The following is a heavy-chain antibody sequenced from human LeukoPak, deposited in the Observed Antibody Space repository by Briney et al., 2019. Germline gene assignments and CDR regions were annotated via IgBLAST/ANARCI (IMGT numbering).Heavy chain of an antibody. CDR1: GYTFTSYG. V-gene: IGHV1-18*01. CDR2: ISAYNGNT. CDR3: AKFPETGRYCSSTSCYTG. D-gene: IGHD2-2*02. Sequence: ASVKVSCKPSGYTFTSYGISWVRQAPGQGLEWMGWISAYNGNTNYAQKLQGRVTMTTDTSTSTAYMELSSLRSEDTAVYYCAKFPETGRYCSSTSCYTGWGQGTLVTVSS. J-gene: IGHJ4*02.